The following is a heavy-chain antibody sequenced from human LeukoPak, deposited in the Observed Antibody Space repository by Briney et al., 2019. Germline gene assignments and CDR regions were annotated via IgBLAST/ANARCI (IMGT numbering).Heavy chain of an antibody. Sequence: ASVKVSCKASGYTFTSYGISWVRQAPGQGLEWMGWISAYNGNTNYAQKLQGRVTMTTDTSTSTAYMELRSLRSDDTAVYYCARDYSSSTSCWGWFDPWGQGTLVTVSS. J-gene: IGHJ5*02. V-gene: IGHV1-18*01. CDR2: ISAYNGNT. D-gene: IGHD2-2*01. CDR1: GYTFTSYG. CDR3: ARDYSSSTSCWGWFDP.